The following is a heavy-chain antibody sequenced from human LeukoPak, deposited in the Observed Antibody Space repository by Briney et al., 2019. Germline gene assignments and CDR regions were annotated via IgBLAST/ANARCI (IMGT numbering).Heavy chain of an antibody. V-gene: IGHV5-51*01. CDR3: ARRHSYGDYARPKGYYYYYMDV. J-gene: IGHJ6*03. CDR1: GYSFNSYW. Sequence: GESVKISCKGSGYSFNSYWIGWVRQMPGKGLEWMGIIYPGDSDTRYSPSFQGQVTISADKSISTAYLQWSSLKASDTAMYYCARRHSYGDYARPKGYYYYYMDVWGKGTTVTVSS. D-gene: IGHD4-17*01. CDR2: IYPGDSDT.